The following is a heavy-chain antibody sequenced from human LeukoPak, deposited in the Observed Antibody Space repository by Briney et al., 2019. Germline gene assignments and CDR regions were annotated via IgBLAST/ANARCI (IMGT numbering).Heavy chain of an antibody. CDR2: IGGSGSGS. Sequence: PGGSLRLSCAASGFTFSNYAMSWVRQAPGRGLEWVSAIGGSGSGSYYADSVKGRFTISRDNSKNTLYLQMNSLRGEDTAVYYCARDAWSVRCYFDYWGQGTLVTVSS. CDR1: GFTFSNYA. J-gene: IGHJ4*02. D-gene: IGHD2-8*01. V-gene: IGHV3-23*01. CDR3: ARDAWSVRCYFDY.